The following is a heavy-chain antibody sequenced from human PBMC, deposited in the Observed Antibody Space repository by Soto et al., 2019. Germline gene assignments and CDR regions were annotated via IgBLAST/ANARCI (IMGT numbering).Heavy chain of an antibody. V-gene: IGHV3-9*01. D-gene: IGHD3-10*01. CDR2: ISWNSGSI. Sequence: GGSLRLSCAASGFTFDDYAMHWVRQAPGKGLEWVSGISWNSGSIGYADSVKGRFTISRDNAKNSLYLQMNSLRAEDTALYYCAKDTQPYYYGSGSFPPFDYWGQGTLVTVSS. CDR1: GFTFDDYA. CDR3: AKDTQPYYYGSGSFPPFDY. J-gene: IGHJ4*02.